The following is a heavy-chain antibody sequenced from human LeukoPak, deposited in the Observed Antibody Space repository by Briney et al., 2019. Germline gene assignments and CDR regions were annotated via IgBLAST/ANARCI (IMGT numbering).Heavy chain of an antibody. Sequence: GGSLRLSCAVSGFNLNSYAMHWVRQAPGKGLEWVAVIRHDEANSFYADSVQGRFTITRDTSKKLLYLQMNSLRVEDTAVYYCAKEYTPSSPLGELDSWGQGTLVTVSS. J-gene: IGHJ4*02. D-gene: IGHD6-6*01. CDR3: AKEYTPSSPLGELDS. CDR2: IRHDEANS. CDR1: GFNLNSYA. V-gene: IGHV3-30*02.